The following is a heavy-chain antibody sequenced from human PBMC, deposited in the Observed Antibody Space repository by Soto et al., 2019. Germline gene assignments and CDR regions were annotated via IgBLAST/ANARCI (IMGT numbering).Heavy chain of an antibody. CDR2: ISSSGSTK. V-gene: IGHV3-48*03. J-gene: IGHJ4*02. Sequence: GGSLRLSCAASGFTFSTYEMNWVRQAPGKGLEWVSYISSSGSTKFYADSVKGRFTISRDNAKNSLYLQVNRLRAEDTAVYYCARGYCGGDCYYDYWGQGTLVTVSS. CDR3: ARGYCGGDCYYDY. D-gene: IGHD2-21*02. CDR1: GFTFSTYE.